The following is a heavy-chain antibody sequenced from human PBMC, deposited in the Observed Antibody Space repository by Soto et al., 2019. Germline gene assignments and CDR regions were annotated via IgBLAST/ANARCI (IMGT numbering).Heavy chain of an antibody. V-gene: IGHV3-48*01. J-gene: IGHJ4*02. D-gene: IGHD3-9*01. Sequence: GGSLRLSCAASGFTFSSYSMNWVRQAPGKGLEWVSYISSSSSTIYYADSVKGRFTISRDNAKNSLYLQMNSLRAEDTAVYYCARTGSWVLRYAWDYWGQGTLVTVSS. CDR3: ARTGSWVLRYAWDY. CDR1: GFTFSSYS. CDR2: ISSSSSTI.